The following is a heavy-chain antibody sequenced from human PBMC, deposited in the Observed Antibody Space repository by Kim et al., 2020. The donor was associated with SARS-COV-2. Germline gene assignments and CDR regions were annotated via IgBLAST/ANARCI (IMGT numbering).Heavy chain of an antibody. CDR2: INPNSGGT. D-gene: IGHD2-15*01. V-gene: IGHV1-2*02. J-gene: IGHJ6*02. CDR3: ARSERYCSGGKCYSYYYYGMDV. Sequence: ASVKVSCKSSGYTFTDYYMHWVRQAPGQGLEWMGWINPNSGGTNYAQKFQGRVTMTGDTSVSTAYMELSRLTSDDTAMYYCARSERYCSGGKCYSYYYYGMDVWGQGTTVTVSS. CDR1: GYTFTDYY.